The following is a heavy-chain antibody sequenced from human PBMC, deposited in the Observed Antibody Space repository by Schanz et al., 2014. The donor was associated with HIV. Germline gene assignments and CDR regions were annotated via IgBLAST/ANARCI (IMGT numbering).Heavy chain of an antibody. D-gene: IGHD6-19*01. CDR2: MSHDGFSK. J-gene: IGHJ3*01. CDR3: AREGESSGRAGRFDL. Sequence: VQLLESGGGLVQPGGSLRLSCAASRFTFSSFAMSWVRQAPGKGLEWVAGMSHDGFSKYFADSVKGRFAISREDSKNTVHLQMDSLRPEDTAVYYCAREGESSGRAGRFDLWGQGAMVTVSS. V-gene: IGHV3-30*09. CDR1: RFTFSSFA.